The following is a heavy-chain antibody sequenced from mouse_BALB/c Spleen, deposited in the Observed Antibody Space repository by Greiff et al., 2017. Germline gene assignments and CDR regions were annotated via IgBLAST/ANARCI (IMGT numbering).Heavy chain of an antibody. CDR3: ARESIGDGNYYAMDY. D-gene: IGHD2-1*01. CDR1: GFTFSSYT. CDR2: ISNGGGST. J-gene: IGHJ4*01. Sequence: DVMLVQSGGGLVQPGGSLKLSCAASGFTFSSYTMSWVRQTPEKRLEWVAYISNGGGSTYYPDTVKGRFTISRDNAKNTLYLQMSSLKSEDTAMYYCARESIGDGNYYAMDYWGQGTSVTVSS. V-gene: IGHV5-12-2*01.